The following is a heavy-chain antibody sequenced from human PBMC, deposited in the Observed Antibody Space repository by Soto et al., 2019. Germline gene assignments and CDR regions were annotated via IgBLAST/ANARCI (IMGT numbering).Heavy chain of an antibody. CDR3: ARQSPTPGYYYFSYGMDV. CDR1: GYIFTLYW. V-gene: IGHV5-51*01. D-gene: IGHD4-17*01. Sequence: PGESLKISCKASGYIFTLYWIGWVRQMPGKGLEWMGIIYPGDSDTRYSPSFQGQVTISADKSISTASLQWSSLKASDTAVYYCARQSPTPGYYYFSYGMDVWGQGTTGTV. J-gene: IGHJ6*02. CDR2: IYPGDSDT.